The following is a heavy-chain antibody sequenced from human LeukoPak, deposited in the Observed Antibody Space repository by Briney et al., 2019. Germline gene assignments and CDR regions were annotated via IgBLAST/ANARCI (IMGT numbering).Heavy chain of an antibody. CDR2: IYYSGST. J-gene: IGHJ3*02. D-gene: IGHD2-21*02. Sequence: SETLSLTCTVSGGSISSCSYYWGWIRQPPGKGLEWIGSIYYSGSTYYSPSLKSRVTLSVVKSKNQFSLRLSSVTAADTAVYYCAGAYCGGDCYSGRTFDIWGQGTMVTVSS. CDR1: GGSISSCSYY. CDR3: AGAYCGGDCYSGRTFDI. V-gene: IGHV4-39*07.